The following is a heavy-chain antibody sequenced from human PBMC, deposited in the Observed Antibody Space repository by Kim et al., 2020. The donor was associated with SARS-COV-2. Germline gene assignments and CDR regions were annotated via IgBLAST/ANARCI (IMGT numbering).Heavy chain of an antibody. Sequence: SETLSLTCTVSGGSISSSSYYWGWIRQPPGKGLEWIGSIYYSGSTYYNPSLKSRVTISVDTSKNQFSLKLSSVTAADTAVYYCARLPEAGYSYGYLFDPWGQGTLVTVSS. D-gene: IGHD5-18*01. CDR2: IYYSGST. V-gene: IGHV4-39*01. CDR3: ARLPEAGYSYGYLFDP. J-gene: IGHJ5*02. CDR1: GGSISSSSYY.